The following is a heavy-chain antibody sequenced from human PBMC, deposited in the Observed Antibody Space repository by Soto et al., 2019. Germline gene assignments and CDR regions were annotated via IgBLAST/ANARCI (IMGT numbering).Heavy chain of an antibody. J-gene: IGHJ6*02. CDR2: IDWDDDK. CDR1: GFSLSTSGMC. Sequence: ESGPTLVNPTQTLTLTCTFSGFSLSTSGMCVSWIRQPPGKALEWLALIDWDDDKYYSTSLKTRLTISKDTSKNQVVLTMTNMDPVDTATYYCARDQRLGYYYGMDVWGQGTTVTVSS. D-gene: IGHD6-25*01. CDR3: ARDQRLGYYYGMDV. V-gene: IGHV2-70*01.